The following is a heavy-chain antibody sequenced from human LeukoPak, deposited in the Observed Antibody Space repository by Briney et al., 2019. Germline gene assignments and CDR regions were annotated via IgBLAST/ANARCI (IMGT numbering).Heavy chain of an antibody. J-gene: IGHJ6*02. CDR2: ISAYKGNT. D-gene: IGHD3-10*01. CDR3: ARDQWQLWFGELLSPRYYYYGMDV. CDR1: GYTFTSYG. V-gene: IGHV1-18*01. Sequence: ASVKVSCKASGYTFTSYGISWVRQAPGQGLEWMGWISAYKGNTNYAQKLQGRVTMTTDTSTSTAYMELRSLRSDDTAVYYCARDQWQLWFGELLSPRYYYYGMDVWGQGTTVTVSS.